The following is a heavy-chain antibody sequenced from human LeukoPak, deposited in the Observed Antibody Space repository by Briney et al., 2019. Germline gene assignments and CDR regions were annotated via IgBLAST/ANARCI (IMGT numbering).Heavy chain of an antibody. Sequence: GGSLRLSCAASGFTFSSYAMHWVRQAPGKGLEWVAVISYDGSNKYYADSVKGRFTISRDNSKNTLYLQMNSLRAEDTAVYYCARDPDRRYGEIWYFDYWGQGTLVTVSS. J-gene: IGHJ4*02. V-gene: IGHV3-30-3*01. CDR3: ARDPDRRYGEIWYFDY. CDR1: GFTFSSYA. CDR2: ISYDGSNK. D-gene: IGHD4-17*01.